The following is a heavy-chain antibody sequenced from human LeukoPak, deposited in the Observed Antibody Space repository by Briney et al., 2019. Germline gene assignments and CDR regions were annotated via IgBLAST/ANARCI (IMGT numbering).Heavy chain of an antibody. D-gene: IGHD1-26*01. Sequence: GGSLRLSCAASGFXFSSYWMHWVRQAPGKGLMWVSRINSDGSSTSYADSVKGRFTISRDNAKNTLYLQMNSLRAEDTAVYYCARISSVMWELSDWGQGTLVTVSS. CDR1: GFXFSSYW. V-gene: IGHV3-74*01. CDR3: ARISSVMWELSD. CDR2: INSDGSST. J-gene: IGHJ4*02.